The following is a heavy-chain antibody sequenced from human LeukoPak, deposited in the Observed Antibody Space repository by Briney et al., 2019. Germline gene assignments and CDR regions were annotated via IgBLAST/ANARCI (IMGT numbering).Heavy chain of an antibody. J-gene: IGHJ4*02. Sequence: ASVKVSCKASGYTFTSYYMHWVRQAPGKGLEWMGGFDPEDGETIYAQKFQGRVTMTEDTSTDTAYMELSSLRSEDTAVYYCATAHYGSVDYWGQGTLVTVSS. CDR2: FDPEDGET. D-gene: IGHD3-10*01. CDR3: ATAHYGSVDY. CDR1: GYTFTSYY. V-gene: IGHV1-24*01.